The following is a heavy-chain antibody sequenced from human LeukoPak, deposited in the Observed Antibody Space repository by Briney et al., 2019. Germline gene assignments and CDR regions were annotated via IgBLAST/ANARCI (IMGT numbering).Heavy chain of an antibody. CDR2: IIPIFGTA. Sequence: LVKVSCKASGGTFSSYAISWVRQAPGQGLEWMGGIIPIFGTANYAQKFQGRVTITADESTSTAYMELGSLRSEDTAVYYCARDGYSGYQGGPGFDYWGQGTLVTVSS. CDR3: ARDGYSGYQGGPGFDY. J-gene: IGHJ4*02. D-gene: IGHD5-12*01. V-gene: IGHV1-69*01. CDR1: GGTFSSYA.